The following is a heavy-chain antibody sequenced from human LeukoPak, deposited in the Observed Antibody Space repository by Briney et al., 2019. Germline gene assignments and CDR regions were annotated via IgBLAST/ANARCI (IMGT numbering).Heavy chain of an antibody. CDR2: ISAYNRDT. J-gene: IGHJ4*02. Sequence: ASVKISCKASGYPFSSYGFAWVRQVPGQGLDWMGWISAYNRDTKYAQQFQGRLSMTIDTGASTGYMELRSLRSDDTDVYYCARDGYTYASRPFDHWGQGTLVLVSS. CDR3: ARDGYTYASRPFDH. V-gene: IGHV1-18*01. D-gene: IGHD3-16*01. CDR1: GYPFSSYG.